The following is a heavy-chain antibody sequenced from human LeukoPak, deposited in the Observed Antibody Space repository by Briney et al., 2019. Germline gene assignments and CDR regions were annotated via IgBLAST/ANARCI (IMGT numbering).Heavy chain of an antibody. J-gene: IGHJ4*02. CDR2: IKEDGREK. V-gene: IGHV3-7*01. D-gene: IGHD6-19*01. Sequence: GGSLRLSCEASGFTFSRYWMSWVRQAPGEGLEWVANIKEDGREKYYVDSVKGRFTISRDNSKNSLYLQVNSLRAEDTAVYYCAREAVAGLDYWGQGTLVTVSS. CDR1: GFTFSRYW. CDR3: AREAVAGLDY.